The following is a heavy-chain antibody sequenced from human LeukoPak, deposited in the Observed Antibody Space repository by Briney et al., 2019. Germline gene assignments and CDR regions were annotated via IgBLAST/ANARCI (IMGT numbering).Heavy chain of an antibody. Sequence: GGSLRLSCAASGFTSSNAWMSWVRQAPGKGLKWVGRIKSKTDGGTTDYAAPVKGRFTISRDDSKNTLYLQMNSLKTEDTAVYYCTTAGKEYYYDSSGYYYNFDYWGQGTLVTVSS. CDR3: TTAGKEYYYDSSGYYYNFDY. D-gene: IGHD3-22*01. CDR1: GFTSSNAW. CDR2: IKSKTDGGTT. J-gene: IGHJ4*02. V-gene: IGHV3-15*01.